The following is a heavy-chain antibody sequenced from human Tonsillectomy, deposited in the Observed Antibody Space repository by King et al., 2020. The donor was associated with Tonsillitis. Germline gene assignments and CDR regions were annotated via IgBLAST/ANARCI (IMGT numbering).Heavy chain of an antibody. Sequence: LQLQESGPGLVKPSETLSLPCTVSGGSISSSSYYWGWIRQPPGKGLEWIGSIYYSGSTYYNPSLKSRVTISVDTSKNQFSLKLSSVTAADTAVYYCARAGGNSGYDAFDIWGPGTMVTVSS. J-gene: IGHJ3*02. CDR1: GGSISSSSYY. CDR2: IYYSGST. CDR3: ARAGGNSGYDAFDI. V-gene: IGHV4-39*07. D-gene: IGHD4-23*01.